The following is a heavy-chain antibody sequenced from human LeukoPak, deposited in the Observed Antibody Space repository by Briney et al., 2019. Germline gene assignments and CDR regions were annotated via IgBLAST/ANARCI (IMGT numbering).Heavy chain of an antibody. CDR3: ATQGENGHYFDY. Sequence: GGSLRLSCAASGFTFSSYSINWVRQAPGQGLEWVSYISSSSTIIYYADSVRGRFTISRDNAKNSLYLQMNSLRDEDTAVYYCATQGENGHYFDYWGQGTLVTVSS. V-gene: IGHV3-48*02. CDR1: GFTFSSYS. D-gene: IGHD4-17*01. CDR2: ISSSSTII. J-gene: IGHJ4*02.